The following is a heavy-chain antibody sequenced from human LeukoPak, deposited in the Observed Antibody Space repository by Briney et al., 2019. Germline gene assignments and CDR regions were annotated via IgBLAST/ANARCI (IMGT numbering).Heavy chain of an antibody. D-gene: IGHD3-3*01. CDR3: ARGYYDFWSGYHTFDY. CDR1: GYTFTGYY. V-gene: IGHV1-2*02. CDR2: INPNSGGT. J-gene: IGHJ4*02. Sequence: GASVKVSCKASGYTFTGYYMHWVRQAPGQGLEWMGWINPNSGGTNYAQKFQGRVIMTRDTSISTAYMELSRLRSDDTAVYYCARGYYDFWSGYHTFDYWGQGTLVTVSS.